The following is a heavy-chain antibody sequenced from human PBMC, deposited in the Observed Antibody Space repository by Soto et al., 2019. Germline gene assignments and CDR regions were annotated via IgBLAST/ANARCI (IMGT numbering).Heavy chain of an antibody. CDR1: GYTFTSYG. J-gene: IGHJ4*02. Sequence: ASVKVSCKASGYTFTSYGISWVRQAPGQGLEWMGWISAYNGNTNYAQKLQGRVTMTTDTSTSTAYMELRSLRSDDTAVYYCARDVCSSTSCYPYYFDYWGQGTLVTVSS. CDR2: ISAYNGNT. CDR3: ARDVCSSTSCYPYYFDY. V-gene: IGHV1-18*01. D-gene: IGHD2-2*01.